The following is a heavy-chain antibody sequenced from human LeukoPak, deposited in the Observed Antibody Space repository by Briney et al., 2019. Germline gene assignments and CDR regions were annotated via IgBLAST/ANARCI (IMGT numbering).Heavy chain of an antibody. CDR2: VSYDGSDK. CDR3: STDSTIVY. J-gene: IGHJ4*02. D-gene: IGHD3-9*01. Sequence: GGSLRLSCAASGFTFSTYAMHWVRQAPGKGLEWVALVSYDGSDKYYADSVKGRFTISRDNSKNTLYLQMNSLRAEDTAVYYCSTDSTIVYWGQGTLVTVSS. V-gene: IGHV3-30*04. CDR1: GFTFSTYA.